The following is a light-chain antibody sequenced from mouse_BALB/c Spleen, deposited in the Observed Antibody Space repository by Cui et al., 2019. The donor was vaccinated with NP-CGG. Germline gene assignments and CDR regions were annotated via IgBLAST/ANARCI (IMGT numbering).Light chain of an antibody. CDR2: GTN. J-gene: IGLJ1*01. V-gene: IGLV1*01. CDR3: ALWYSNHWV. Sequence: SAATHASALTTSPGETVTLTCRSSTGAVTTNNYANWVQEKPDHLFTGLIGGTNNRAPGVPARFSGSLIGDKAALTITGAQTEDEAIYFCALWYSNHWVFGGGTKLTVL. CDR1: TGAVTTNNY.